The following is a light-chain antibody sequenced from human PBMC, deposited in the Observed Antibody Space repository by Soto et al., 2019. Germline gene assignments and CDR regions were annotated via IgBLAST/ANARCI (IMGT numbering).Light chain of an antibody. CDR3: QQANSFPIT. J-gene: IGKJ5*01. CDR2: AAS. V-gene: IGKV1D-12*01. CDR1: QAISRS. Sequence: DIQMTQSPSSVSASVGDRVTITCRASQAISRSLAWYQQKPGKAPTLLIYAASSLQSGVPSRFSGSGSGTDFTLTISSLQPGDFASYYCQQANSFPITFGQGTRLEI.